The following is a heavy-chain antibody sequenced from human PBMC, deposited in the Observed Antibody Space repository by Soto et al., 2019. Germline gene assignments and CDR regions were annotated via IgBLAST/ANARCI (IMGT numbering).Heavy chain of an antibody. CDR3: ARLPLAAAANGVDY. V-gene: IGHV4-39*01. CDR1: GGSISSSSYY. CDR2: IYYSGST. J-gene: IGHJ4*02. D-gene: IGHD6-13*01. Sequence: SETLSLTCTVSGGSISSSSYYWGWIRQPPGKGLEWIGSIYYSGSTYYNPSLKSRVTISVDTSKNQFSLKLSSVTAADTAVYYCARLPLAAAANGVDYWGQGTLVTVSS.